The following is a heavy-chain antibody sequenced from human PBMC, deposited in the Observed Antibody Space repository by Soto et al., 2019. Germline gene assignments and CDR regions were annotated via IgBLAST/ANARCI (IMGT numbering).Heavy chain of an antibody. CDR1: GYSFTSYW. J-gene: IGHJ4*02. V-gene: IGHV5-10-1*01. CDR3: ARQRVVPIAVRHGVSDY. CDR2: IDPSDSYT. D-gene: IGHD6-6*01. Sequence: RGESLKISCKGSGYSFTSYWISWVRQMPGKGLEWMGRIDPSDSYTNYSPSFQGHVTISADKSISTAYLQWSSLKASDTAMYYCARQRVVPIAVRHGVSDYWGQGTLVNVYS.